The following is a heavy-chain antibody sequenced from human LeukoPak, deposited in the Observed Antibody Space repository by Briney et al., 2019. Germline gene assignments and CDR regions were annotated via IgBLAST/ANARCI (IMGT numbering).Heavy chain of an antibody. V-gene: IGHV1-18*01. CDR3: ARDDLPTAYYYYGMDV. CDR1: GYTFTSYG. Sequence: ASVNVSCKASGYTFTSYGISWVRQAPGQGLEWMGWISAYNGNTNYAQKLQGRVTMTTDTSTSTAYMELRSLRSDDTAVYYCARDDLPTAYYYYGMDVWGQGTTVTVSS. CDR2: ISAYNGNT. J-gene: IGHJ6*02.